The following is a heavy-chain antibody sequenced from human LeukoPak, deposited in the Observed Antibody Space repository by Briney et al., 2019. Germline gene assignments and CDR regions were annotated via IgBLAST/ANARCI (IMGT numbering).Heavy chain of an antibody. Sequence: GGSLRLSCAASGFTFISFDMHWVRQPTGQGLEWVSTIGTASDTYYPGSVEGRFTLSRDNAKNSLYLQMNSLTAGDTAVYYSARGPPRGKYYYMDVWGKGTTVTVSS. CDR2: IGTASDT. V-gene: IGHV3-13*01. CDR1: GFTFISFD. J-gene: IGHJ6*03. CDR3: ARGPPRGKYYYMDV. D-gene: IGHD1-1*01.